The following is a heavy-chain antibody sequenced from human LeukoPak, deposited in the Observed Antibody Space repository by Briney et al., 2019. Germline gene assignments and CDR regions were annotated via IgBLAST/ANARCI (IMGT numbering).Heavy chain of an antibody. J-gene: IGHJ4*02. CDR2: INTNTGNP. V-gene: IGHV7-4-1*02. CDR1: GYIFTSYA. Sequence: ASVKVSCTASGYIFTSYAMNWVRQAPGQGLEWMGWINTNTGNPTYAQGSTGRFVFSLDTSVSTAYLQINSLKAEDTAVYYCARSQYYFDYWGQGTLVTVSS. CDR3: ARSQYYFDY.